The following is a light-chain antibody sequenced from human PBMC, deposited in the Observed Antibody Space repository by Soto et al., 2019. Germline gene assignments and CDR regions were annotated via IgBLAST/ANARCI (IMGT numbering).Light chain of an antibody. Sequence: QSALTQPPSASGSPGQSVTIPCTGTSSDVGGYNYVSWYQQHPGKAPKLMIYDVSKRPSGVPDRFSGSKSGNTASLTVSGLQAEDEADYYCSSYAGSNNYVFGTGTKLTVL. J-gene: IGLJ1*01. CDR3: SSYAGSNNYV. CDR2: DVS. V-gene: IGLV2-8*01. CDR1: SSDVGGYNY.